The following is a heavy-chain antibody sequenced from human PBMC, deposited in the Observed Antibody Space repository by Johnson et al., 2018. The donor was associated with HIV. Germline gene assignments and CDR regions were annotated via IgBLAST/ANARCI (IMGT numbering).Heavy chain of an antibody. CDR3: AKVRGDFWSGYYGGLNDAFDI. D-gene: IGHD3-3*01. Sequence: QVQLVESGGGVVQPGRSLRLSCAASGFTFSSYAMHWVRQAPGKGLEWVSIILSDGSNIYYADSVKGRFTISRDTSKNTLYLQMNSLRAEDTAVYYCAKVRGDFWSGYYGGLNDAFDIWGQGTMVTVSS. CDR2: ILSDGSNI. V-gene: IGHV3-30*04. CDR1: GFTFSSYA. J-gene: IGHJ3*02.